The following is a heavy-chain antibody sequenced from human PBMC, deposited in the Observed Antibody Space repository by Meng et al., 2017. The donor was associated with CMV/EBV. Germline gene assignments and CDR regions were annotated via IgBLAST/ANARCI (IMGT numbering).Heavy chain of an antibody. J-gene: IGHJ4*02. CDR3: ARKGIGYYFDY. CDR1: GFTFVRTS. CDR2: IYSGGST. V-gene: IGHV3-53*01. D-gene: IGHD6-13*01. Sequence: LSCAASGFTFVRTSMCWVRQPPGKGLGWFSVIYSGGSTYYAASVKGRFTISRDNSKNTLYLQMNSLRAEDTAVYYCARKGIGYYFDYWGQGTLVTVSS.